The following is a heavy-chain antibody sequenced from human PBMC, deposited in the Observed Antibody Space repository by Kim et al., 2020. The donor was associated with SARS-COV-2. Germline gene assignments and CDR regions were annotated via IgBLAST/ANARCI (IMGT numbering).Heavy chain of an antibody. V-gene: IGHV4-59*08. Sequence: SETLSLTCTVSGGSISTYYWNWIRQPPGKGLEWIGHIYSSGSTNYNPSLKSRVTISVDTSKNQFSLKLNSVAAADTAVYYCARRDSGGWYFDSWGQGTLV. J-gene: IGHJ4*02. CDR1: GGSISTYY. CDR3: ARRDSGGWYFDS. D-gene: IGHD6-19*01. CDR2: IYSSGST.